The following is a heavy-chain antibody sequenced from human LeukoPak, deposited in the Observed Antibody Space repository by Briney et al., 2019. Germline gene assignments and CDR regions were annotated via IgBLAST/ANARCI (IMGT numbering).Heavy chain of an antibody. J-gene: IGHJ4*02. CDR2: INPSGGST. CDR3: ARDYGFWNGYPY. D-gene: IGHD3-3*01. Sequence: PGASVKVFCKASGYPFSSYYMHWVRQVPEQGLEWMGIINPSGGSTSYAQKFQGRVTMTRDTSTRTVYMEVSSLRSEDTAVYYCARDYGFWNGYPYWGQGTLVTVSS. CDR1: GYPFSSYY. V-gene: IGHV1-46*01.